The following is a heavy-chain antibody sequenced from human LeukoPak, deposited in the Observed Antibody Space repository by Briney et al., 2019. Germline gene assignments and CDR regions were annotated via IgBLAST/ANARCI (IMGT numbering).Heavy chain of an antibody. V-gene: IGHV3-23*01. Sequence: PGGSLRLSCAASGFTFSTYAMSWVRQAPGKGLECVSTIGGAGGSTYYADSVKGRFTISRDNSKNTLYPQMNSLRAEDTALYYCAEQTDSSAWYLGFDYWGQGTLVTVSS. CDR3: AEQTDSSAWYLGFDY. D-gene: IGHD6-19*01. CDR2: IGGAGGST. J-gene: IGHJ4*02. CDR1: GFTFSTYA.